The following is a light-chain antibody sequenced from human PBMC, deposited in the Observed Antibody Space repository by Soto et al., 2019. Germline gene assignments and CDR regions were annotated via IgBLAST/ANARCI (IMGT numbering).Light chain of an antibody. J-gene: IGLJ2*01. V-gene: IGLV2-14*01. Sequence: QSALTQPASVSGSPGQSITISCTGTSSDVGGYSSVSWFQQHPGKAPKLMIYEVTNRPSGVSNRFSGSKSGDTASLTISGLQAEDEADYYCSSYTSISVLFGGGTKVTVL. CDR2: EVT. CDR3: SSYTSISVL. CDR1: SSDVGGYSS.